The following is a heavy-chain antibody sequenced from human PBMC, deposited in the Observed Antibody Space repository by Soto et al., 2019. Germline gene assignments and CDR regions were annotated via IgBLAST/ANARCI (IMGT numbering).Heavy chain of an antibody. Sequence: PGGSLRLSCAASGFTFSNAWMSWVRQAPGKGLEWVGRIKSKTDGGTTDYAAPVKGRFTISRDDSKNTLYLQMNSLKTEDTAVYYCTTGACRDGYRGPDYWGQGTLVTVSS. CDR2: IKSKTDGGTT. V-gene: IGHV3-15*01. J-gene: IGHJ4*02. CDR1: GFTFSNAW. D-gene: IGHD5-12*01. CDR3: TTGACRDGYRGPDY.